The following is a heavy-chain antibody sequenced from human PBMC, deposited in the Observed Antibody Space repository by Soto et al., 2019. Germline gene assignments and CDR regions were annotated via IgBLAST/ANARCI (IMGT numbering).Heavy chain of an antibody. Sequence: QIQLVQSGAEVKKPGTSVKVTCKTSGYTFSSYGVTWVRQAPGQGLEWIGWTSGYNTHTNYAPKLHDRAIMTTDLPTGTASMELRSLRYDDTAIYYCARGSSYGRSSWPDYWGQGTLVIVSS. V-gene: IGHV1-18*01. CDR1: GYTFSSYG. J-gene: IGHJ4*02. CDR3: ARGSSYGRSSWPDY. D-gene: IGHD6-13*01. CDR2: TSGYNTHT.